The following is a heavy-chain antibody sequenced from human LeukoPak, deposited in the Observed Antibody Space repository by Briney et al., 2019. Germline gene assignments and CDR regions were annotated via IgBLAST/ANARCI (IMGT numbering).Heavy chain of an antibody. D-gene: IGHD5-24*01. CDR1: GGSISSGGYS. Sequence: TLSLTCTVSGGSISSGGYSWSWIRQPPGKGLEWIGYIYHSGSTYYNPSLKSRVTISVDRSKNQFSLKLSSVTAADTAVYYCARGGDGYNYSPFDYWGQGTLVTVSS. CDR2: IYHSGST. V-gene: IGHV4-30-2*01. CDR3: ARGGDGYNYSPFDY. J-gene: IGHJ4*02.